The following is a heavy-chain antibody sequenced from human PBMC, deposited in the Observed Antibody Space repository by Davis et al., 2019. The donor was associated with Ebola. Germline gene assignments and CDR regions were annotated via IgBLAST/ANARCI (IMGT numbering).Heavy chain of an antibody. CDR2: IYYSGST. D-gene: IGHD3-3*01. CDR3: ARSYDFWSGYYFDY. V-gene: IGHV4-39*07. CDR1: GGSISSSSYY. Sequence: SETLSLTCTVSGGSISSSSYYWGWIRQPPGKGLEWIGSIYYSGSTYYNPSLKSRVTISVDTSKNQFSLKLSSVTAADTAVYYCARSYDFWSGYYFDYWGQGTLVIVSS. J-gene: IGHJ4*02.